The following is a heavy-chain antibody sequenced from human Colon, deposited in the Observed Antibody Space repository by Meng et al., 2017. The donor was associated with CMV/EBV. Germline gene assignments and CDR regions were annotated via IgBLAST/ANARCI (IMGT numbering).Heavy chain of an antibody. CDR1: GYDFTNYG. CDR2: IAPYNGIT. Sequence: ASVKVSCKASGYDFTNYGVSWVRHAPGQGLEWIAWIAPYNGITNYAQKFQGRVTLTTDISTSTAYLEVKSLRSDDTAVYYCARAYCSSPSCYMGPQYFYYYSMDVWGQGTTVTVSS. CDR3: ARAYCSSPSCYMGPQYFYYYSMDV. J-gene: IGHJ6*02. D-gene: IGHD2-2*02. V-gene: IGHV1-18*01.